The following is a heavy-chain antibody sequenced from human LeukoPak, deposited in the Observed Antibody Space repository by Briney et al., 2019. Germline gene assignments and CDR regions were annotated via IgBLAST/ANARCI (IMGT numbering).Heavy chain of an antibody. V-gene: IGHV4-59*12. CDR1: GGSITNNY. CDR3: ARDSYVVVSQHYYYYMDV. Sequence: SETLSLTCTVSGGSITNNYWAWIRQPPGKGLEWIGYTHDSGNSNYNPSLRSRVTISIDTSKNQFSLKLSSVTAADTAVYYCARDSYVVVSQHYYYYMDVWGKGTTVTVSS. D-gene: IGHD2-2*01. J-gene: IGHJ6*03. CDR2: THDSGNS.